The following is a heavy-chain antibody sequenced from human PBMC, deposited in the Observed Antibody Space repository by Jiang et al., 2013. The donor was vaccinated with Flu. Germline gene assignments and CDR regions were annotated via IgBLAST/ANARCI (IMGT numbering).Heavy chain of an antibody. CDR3: ARLGSSGWYGRLKREPPPYYFDY. D-gene: IGHD6-13*01. J-gene: IGHJ4*02. CDR1: GGSLSSSSYF. V-gene: IGHV4-39*01. CDR2: IYYSGST. Sequence: GPGLVKPSETLSLTCSVSGGSLSSSSYFWAWIRQPPGKGPEWIGSIYYSGSTYYNPSLKSRVTIFVDTSKNQFSLKLSSVTAADTAVYYCARLGSSGWYGRLKREPPPYYFDYWGQGTLVTVSS.